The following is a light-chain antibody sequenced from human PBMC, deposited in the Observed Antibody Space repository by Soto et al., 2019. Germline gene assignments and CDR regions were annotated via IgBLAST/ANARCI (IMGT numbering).Light chain of an antibody. J-gene: IGKJ2*01. Sequence: DIQMTQSPSSLSASVGDRVTITCQSSQSIISYLNWYQQKAGKAPQLLIYAASSLQSGVPARFSGSGSGTDFILSISSLQPEDYAIYYCQQSYSSPRTFGQGTKLEI. CDR2: AAS. CDR3: QQSYSSPRT. V-gene: IGKV1-39*01. CDR1: QSIISY.